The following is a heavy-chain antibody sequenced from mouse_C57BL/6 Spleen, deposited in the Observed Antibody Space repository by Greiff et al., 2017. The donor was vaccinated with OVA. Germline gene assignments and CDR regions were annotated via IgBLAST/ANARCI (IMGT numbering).Heavy chain of an antibody. CDR1: GYTFTSYG. D-gene: IGHD2-5*01. CDR2: IYIGNGYT. V-gene: IGHV1-58*01. J-gene: IGHJ2*01. Sequence: EVKLQESGAELVRPGSSVKMSCKTSGYTFTSYGINWVKQRPGQGLEWIGYIYIGNGYTEYNEKFKGKATLTSDTSSSTAYMQLSSLTSEDSAIYFCARGEAYYSNYVDFDYWGQGTTLTVSS. CDR3: ARGEAYYSNYVDFDY.